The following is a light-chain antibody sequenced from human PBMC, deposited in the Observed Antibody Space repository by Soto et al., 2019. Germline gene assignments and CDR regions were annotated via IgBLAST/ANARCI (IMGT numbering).Light chain of an antibody. J-gene: IGKJ5*01. CDR3: QQHNNWPT. CDR2: GAS. Sequence: ETVLTQSPGTLSLSPGERATLSGRASESVRTSLAWYQQKPGQAPSLLIYGASKRATGIPARFSGSGSGTDFTLTISSLEPEDFAVYFCQQHNNWPTFGQGTRLDIK. CDR1: ESVRTS. V-gene: IGKV3-11*01.